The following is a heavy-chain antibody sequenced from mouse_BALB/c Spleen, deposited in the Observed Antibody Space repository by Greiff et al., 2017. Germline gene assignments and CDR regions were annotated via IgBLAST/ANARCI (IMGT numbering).Heavy chain of an antibody. J-gene: IGHJ1*01. CDR1: GFSLTSYG. D-gene: IGHD5-1*01. CDR3: ARNEPTRYFDV. CDR2: IWSGGST. Sequence: QVQLKESGPGLVQPSQSLSITCTVSGFSLTSYGVHWVRQSPGKGLEWLGVIWSGGSTDYNAAFISRLSISKDNSKSQVFFKMNSLQANDTAVYYCARNEPTRYFDVWGAGTTVTVSS. V-gene: IGHV2-2*02.